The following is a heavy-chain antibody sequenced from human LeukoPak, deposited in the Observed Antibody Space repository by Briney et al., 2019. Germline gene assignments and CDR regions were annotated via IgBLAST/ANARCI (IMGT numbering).Heavy chain of an antibody. CDR2: INPNSGGT. Sequence: ASVKVSCKASGYTFTGYYMHWVRQAPGQGLEWMGWINPNSGGTNYAQKFQGRVTMTRDTSISTAYMELSRLRSDDTAVCYCARAPDYGDDGNYGMDVWGQGTTVTVSS. J-gene: IGHJ6*02. D-gene: IGHD4-17*01. V-gene: IGHV1-2*02. CDR1: GYTFTGYY. CDR3: ARAPDYGDDGNYGMDV.